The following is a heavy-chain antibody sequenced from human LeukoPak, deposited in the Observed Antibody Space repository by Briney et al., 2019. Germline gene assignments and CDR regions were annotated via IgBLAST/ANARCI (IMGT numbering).Heavy chain of an antibody. CDR3: AREVMVRGGIGRET. CDR2: IYYSGST. CDR1: GGSISSYH. D-gene: IGHD3-10*01. Sequence: SETLSLTCTVSGGSISSYHWSWIRQPPGKGLEWIGYIYYSGSTNYNPSLKSRVTISVDTSKNQFSLKLSSVTAADTAVYYCAREVMVRGGIGRETWGQGTLVTVSS. V-gene: IGHV4-59*01. J-gene: IGHJ5*02.